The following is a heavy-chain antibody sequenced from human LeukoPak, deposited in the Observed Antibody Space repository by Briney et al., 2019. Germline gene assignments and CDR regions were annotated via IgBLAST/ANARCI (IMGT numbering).Heavy chain of an antibody. CDR3: ARHLSGSGSYRYYYYYMDV. J-gene: IGHJ6*03. D-gene: IGHD3-10*01. V-gene: IGHV4-34*01. CDR2: INHSGST. CDR1: GGSFSGYY. Sequence: SETLSLTCAVYGGSFSGYYWSWIRQPPGKGLEWIGEINHSGSTNYNPSLKSRVTISVDTSKNQFSLKLSSVTAADTAVYYCARHLSGSGSYRYYYYYMDVWGKGTTVTISS.